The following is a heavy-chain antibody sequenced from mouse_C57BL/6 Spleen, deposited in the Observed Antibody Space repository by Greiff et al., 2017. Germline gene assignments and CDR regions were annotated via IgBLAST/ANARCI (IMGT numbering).Heavy chain of an antibody. CDR1: GFTFTDYY. J-gene: IGHJ2*01. CDR3: AGYSTVAFDY. D-gene: IGHD1-1*01. CDR2: IRNKANGYTT. Sequence: EVMLVESGGGLVQPGGSLSLSCAASGFTFTDYYMSWVRQPPGKALEWLGFIRNKANGYTTAYSASVKGRFTISRDNSQSILYLQMKALRAEDSATYYYAGYSTVAFDYWGQGTTLTGSS. V-gene: IGHV7-3*01.